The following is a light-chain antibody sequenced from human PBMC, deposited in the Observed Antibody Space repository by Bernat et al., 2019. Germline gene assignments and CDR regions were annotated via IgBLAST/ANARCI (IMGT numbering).Light chain of an antibody. CDR1: SSNIGSTY. CDR2: SNN. Sequence: QSVLTQPPSASGTPGPRVTISCSGGSSNIGSTYVYWYQQRPGTAPKVFIYSNNQRPSGVPDRFSGSKSGTSPSLAISGVRSEDEADYYCAAWGGSLSGRVFGGGTQLTVL. V-gene: IGLV1-47*02. CDR3: AAWGGSLSGRV. J-gene: IGLJ3*02.